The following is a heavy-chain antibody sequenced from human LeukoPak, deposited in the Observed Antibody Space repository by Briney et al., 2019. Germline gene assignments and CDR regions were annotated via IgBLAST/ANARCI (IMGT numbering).Heavy chain of an antibody. CDR2: VSSRSTYT. CDR1: GFTFSIHG. J-gene: IGHJ4*02. D-gene: IGHD5-18*01. CDR3: ASGYMYGGDY. Sequence: GGSLRLSCAASGFTFSIHGMNWVRQAPGKGLEWVASVSSRSTYTHFADSVKGRFTIYRDDADESLFLHMNSLRVEDTAVYYCASGYMYGGDYWGQGTLVTVSS. V-gene: IGHV3-21*01.